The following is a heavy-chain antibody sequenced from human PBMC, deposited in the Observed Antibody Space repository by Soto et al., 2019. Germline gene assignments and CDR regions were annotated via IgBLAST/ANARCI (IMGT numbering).Heavy chain of an antibody. CDR1: GVTFSRQD. J-gene: IGHJ4*02. CDR2: IIPIFGRP. V-gene: IGHV1-69*01. CDR3: ATNEGRDGYSFDY. Sequence: QVQLVQSGAEVKKPGSSVKVSCKASGVTFSRQDMRWVRQAPGQGLEWMGGIIPIFGRPQYAEKFRDRVTITGDESTSTAYMELRSRTLEDTAVYSCATNEGRDGYSFDYWGQGTLVTVSS. D-gene: IGHD5-12*01.